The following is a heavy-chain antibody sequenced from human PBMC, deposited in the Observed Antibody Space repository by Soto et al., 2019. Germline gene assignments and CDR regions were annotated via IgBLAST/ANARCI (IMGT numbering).Heavy chain of an antibody. Sequence: SETLSLTCTVSGGSISSYYWSWIQQPPGKGLEWIGYIYYSGSTNYNPSLKSRVTISVDTSKNQFSLKLSSVTAADTAVYYCARAVAGPSFDYWGQGTLVTVSS. J-gene: IGHJ4*02. D-gene: IGHD6-19*01. V-gene: IGHV4-59*08. CDR1: GGSISSYY. CDR3: ARAVAGPSFDY. CDR2: IYYSGST.